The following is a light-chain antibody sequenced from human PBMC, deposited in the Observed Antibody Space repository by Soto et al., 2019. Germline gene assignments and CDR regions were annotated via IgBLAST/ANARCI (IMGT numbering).Light chain of an antibody. CDR3: QSDDTSLSGSV. J-gene: IGLJ2*01. CDR1: SSNIGAGYD. Sequence: QLVLTQPPSVSGAPGQRVTISCTGSSSNIGAGYDVHWYQQLPGTAPKLLIYDNNNRPSGVPDRFSGSKSGTSASLAITGLQAEDEGDYYCQSDDTSLSGSVFGGGTKLTVL. CDR2: DNN. V-gene: IGLV1-40*01.